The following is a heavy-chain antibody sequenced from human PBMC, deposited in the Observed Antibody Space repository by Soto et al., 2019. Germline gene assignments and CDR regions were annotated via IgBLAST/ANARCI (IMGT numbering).Heavy chain of an antibody. CDR2: IYYTGGT. CDR3: ARLTTTGKWFDP. V-gene: IGHV4-39*01. J-gene: IGHJ5*02. CDR1: GGSIGSNSYH. Sequence: SETLSLTCTVSGGSIGSNSYHWGWIRQPPGKGLEWIGNIYYTGGTYYNPSLRSRVSISVDTSKNQFSLKLNSVTAADTAVYYCARLTTTGKWFDPWGQGTLVTVSS. D-gene: IGHD4-17*01.